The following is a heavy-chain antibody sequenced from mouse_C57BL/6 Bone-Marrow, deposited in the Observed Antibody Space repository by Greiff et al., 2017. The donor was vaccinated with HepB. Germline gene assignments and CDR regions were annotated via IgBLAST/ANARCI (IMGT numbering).Heavy chain of an antibody. CDR2: ISSGGSYT. CDR3: ARRATRYYAMDY. CDR1: GFTFSSYG. J-gene: IGHJ4*01. V-gene: IGHV5-6*01. D-gene: IGHD3-1*01. Sequence: EVQGVESGGDLVKPGGSLKLSCAASGFTFSSYGMSWVRQTPDKRLEWVATISSGGSYTYYPDSVKGRFTISRDNAKNTLYLQMSSLKSEDTAMYYCARRATRYYAMDYWGQGTSVTVSS.